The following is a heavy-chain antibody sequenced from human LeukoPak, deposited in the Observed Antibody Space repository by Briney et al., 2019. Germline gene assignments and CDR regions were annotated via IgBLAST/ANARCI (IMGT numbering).Heavy chain of an antibody. J-gene: IGHJ4*02. D-gene: IGHD2-15*01. CDR1: GYTFTSYG. Sequence: GASVKVSCKASGYTFTSYGINWVRQAPGQGLEWMGWISAYNGNTNYAQKLQGRVTMTTDTSTSTAYMELRSLRSDDTAVYYCASYCSGGSCYRGDFDYWGQGTLVTVSS. CDR3: ASYCSGGSCYRGDFDY. V-gene: IGHV1-18*01. CDR2: ISAYNGNT.